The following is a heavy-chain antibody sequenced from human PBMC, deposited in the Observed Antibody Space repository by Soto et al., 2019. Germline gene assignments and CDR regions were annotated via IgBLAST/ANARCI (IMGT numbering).Heavy chain of an antibody. CDR3: ARDDSFAFDI. J-gene: IGHJ3*02. Sequence: EVQLVESGGGLVQPGGSLRLSCAASGFTFTSYSMNWVRQAPGKGLEWVSYIRGTTHYADSVKGRFTISRDNARSSLYLQMNSLIADDTAVYYCARDDSFAFDIWGQGTMVTVAS. V-gene: IGHV3-48*01. D-gene: IGHD2-21*01. CDR1: GFTFTSYS. CDR2: IRGTT.